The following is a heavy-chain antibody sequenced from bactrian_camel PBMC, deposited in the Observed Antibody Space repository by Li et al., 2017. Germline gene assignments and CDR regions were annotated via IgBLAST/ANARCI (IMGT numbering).Heavy chain of an antibody. J-gene: IGHJ4*01. Sequence: VQLVESGGGSVQVGGSLNLSCVANDYSYSDYCMGWFRQAPGKEREGVAVIGSDGSTVYKGSVKGRFTISHDRAKNTVYLQMNSLKPEDTAMYYCAAGPKTYCAGASLKYEYNYSGQGTQVTVS. D-gene: IGHD1*01. CDR2: IGSDGST. CDR3: AAGPKTYCAGASLKYEYNY. CDR1: DYSYSDYC. V-gene: IGHV3S66*01.